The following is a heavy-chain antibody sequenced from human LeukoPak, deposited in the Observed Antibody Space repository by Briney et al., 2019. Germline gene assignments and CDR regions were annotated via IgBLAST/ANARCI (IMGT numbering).Heavy chain of an antibody. V-gene: IGHV3-15*01. D-gene: IGHD3-22*01. CDR2: IKSNTDGGTT. CDR1: GFTVSSNY. CDR3: TTNPYDKSGYHI. Sequence: PGGSLRLSCAASGFTVSSNYMSWVRQAPGEGLEWVGRIKSNTDGGTTDYAAPVKGRFTISRDDSKDTLYLQMNSLKTEDTAVYYCTTNPYDKSGYHIWGQGTMVTVSS. J-gene: IGHJ3*02.